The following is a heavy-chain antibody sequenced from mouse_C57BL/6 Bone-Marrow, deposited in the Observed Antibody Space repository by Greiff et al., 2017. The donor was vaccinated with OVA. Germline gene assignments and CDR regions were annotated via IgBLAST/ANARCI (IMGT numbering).Heavy chain of an antibody. CDR3: AGWLPLDY. D-gene: IGHD2-2*01. J-gene: IGHJ2*03. V-gene: IGHV1-50*01. CDR2: IDPSDSYT. Sequence: QVQLQQPGAELVKPGASVKLSCKASGYTFTSYWMQWVKQRPGQGLEWIGEIDPSDSYTNYNQKFKGKATLTVDTSSSTAYMRLSSLTSEDSAVYYCAGWLPLDYWGQGTSLTVSS. CDR1: GYTFTSYW.